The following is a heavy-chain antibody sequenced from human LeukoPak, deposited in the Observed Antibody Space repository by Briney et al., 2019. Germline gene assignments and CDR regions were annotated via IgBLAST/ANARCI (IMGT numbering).Heavy chain of an antibody. Sequence: QPGRSLRLSCAASGFTFDDYAMHWVRQAPGKGLEWVSGISWNSGSIGYADSVKGRFTISRGNAKNSLYLQMNSLRAEDTALYYCAKCGYYDSSGYHFDYWGQGTLVTVSS. J-gene: IGHJ4*02. CDR2: ISWNSGSI. V-gene: IGHV3-9*01. CDR3: AKCGYYDSSGYHFDY. D-gene: IGHD3-22*01. CDR1: GFTFDDYA.